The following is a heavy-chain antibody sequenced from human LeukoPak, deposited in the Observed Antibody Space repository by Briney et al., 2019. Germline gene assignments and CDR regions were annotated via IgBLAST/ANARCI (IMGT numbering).Heavy chain of an antibody. V-gene: IGHV3-9*01. J-gene: IGHJ4*02. Sequence: GRSLRLSCAASGFTFDDYAMHWVRQAPGKGLEWVSGISWNSGSIGYADSVQGRFTISRDNAKNTLYLQMNSLRAEDTAMYFCAKGPNYFDSWGQGTLVTVSS. CDR1: GFTFDDYA. CDR3: AKGPNYFDS. CDR2: ISWNSGSI.